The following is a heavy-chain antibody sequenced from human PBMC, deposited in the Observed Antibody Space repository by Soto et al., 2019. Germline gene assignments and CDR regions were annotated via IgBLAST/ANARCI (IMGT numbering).Heavy chain of an antibody. Sequence: LRLSCSVSGFIFSESTIYWVRQVPGKGLEAISAVSTSGRSTYYADSVKDRFTISRDNSKNTLFLQMGSLRPEDTAIYYCVKQAHGLDGVAFDYWGQGTQVTVS. CDR3: VKQAHGLDGVAFDY. CDR2: VSTSGRST. J-gene: IGHJ4*02. V-gene: IGHV3-64D*06. CDR1: GFIFSEST. D-gene: IGHD2-15*01.